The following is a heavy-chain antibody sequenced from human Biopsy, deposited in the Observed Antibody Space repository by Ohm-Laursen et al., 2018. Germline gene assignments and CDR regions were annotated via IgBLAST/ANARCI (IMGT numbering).Heavy chain of an antibody. CDR3: ARGRRHCSGTCSRWYFDL. CDR1: GYTFTAFS. Sequence: SSVKVSCKSSGYTFTAFSVHWLRQAPGQGLEWMGWINPKSGDTDYPQNFQGRVSMARDTSISTAYMDLSRLRSDDTAVYYCARGRRHCSGTCSRWYFDLWGRGTLVTVSS. V-gene: IGHV1-2*02. D-gene: IGHD2-2*01. J-gene: IGHJ2*01. CDR2: INPKSGDT.